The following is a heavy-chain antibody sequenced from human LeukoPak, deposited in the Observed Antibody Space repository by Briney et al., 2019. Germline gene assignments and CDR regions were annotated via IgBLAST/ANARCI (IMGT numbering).Heavy chain of an antibody. Sequence: GGSLRLSCAASGFTFSSYSMNWVRQAPGKGLEWVSYIRSSSSTIYYADSVKGRFTISTDNANNSLYLQMNSLRAEDAAVYYCARSLRNAFDIWGQGTMVTVSS. J-gene: IGHJ3*02. CDR3: ARSLRNAFDI. CDR1: GFTFSSYS. D-gene: IGHD3-3*01. CDR2: IRSSSSTI. V-gene: IGHV3-48*01.